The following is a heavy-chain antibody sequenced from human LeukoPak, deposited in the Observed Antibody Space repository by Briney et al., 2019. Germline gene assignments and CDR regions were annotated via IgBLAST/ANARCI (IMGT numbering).Heavy chain of an antibody. CDR2: ISAYNGNT. J-gene: IGHJ5*02. CDR3: ARTYCNSTTCYMGGTAWFDP. D-gene: IGHD2-2*02. Sequence: GASVKVSCKASGYTFTSYGISWVRQAPGQGLEWMGWISAYNGNTNYAQKLQGRVTMTTDTSTSTAYMELRSLRSDDTAVYYCARTYCNSTTCYMGGTAWFDPWGQGTLVTVSS. CDR1: GYTFTSYG. V-gene: IGHV1-18*01.